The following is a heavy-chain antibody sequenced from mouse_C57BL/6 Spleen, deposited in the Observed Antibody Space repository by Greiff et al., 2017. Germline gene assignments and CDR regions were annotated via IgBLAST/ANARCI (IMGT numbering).Heavy chain of an antibody. D-gene: IGHD1-1*01. CDR2: IDPEDGDT. CDR1: GFNIKDYY. J-gene: IGHJ2*01. CDR3: TTGTTVVAYYFDY. Sequence: DVQLQESGAELVRPGASVKLSCTASGFNIKDYYMHWVKQRPEQGLEWIGRIDPEDGDTEYAPKFQGKATMTADTSSNTAYLQLSSLTSEDTAVYYCTTGTTVVAYYFDYWGQGTTLTVSS. V-gene: IGHV14-1*01.